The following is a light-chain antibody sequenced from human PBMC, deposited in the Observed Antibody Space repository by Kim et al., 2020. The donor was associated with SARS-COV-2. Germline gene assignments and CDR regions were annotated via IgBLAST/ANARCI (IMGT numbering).Light chain of an antibody. Sequence: SGSVGDTVTIACRASESISIWLAWYQQRSGTAPELLIYRASTLQSGVPSRFSGSGSGTEFALTITSLQPEDFATYYCQQYNSHPTFGQGTKVDIK. CDR3: QQYNSHPT. CDR2: RAS. J-gene: IGKJ1*01. CDR1: ESISIW. V-gene: IGKV1-5*03.